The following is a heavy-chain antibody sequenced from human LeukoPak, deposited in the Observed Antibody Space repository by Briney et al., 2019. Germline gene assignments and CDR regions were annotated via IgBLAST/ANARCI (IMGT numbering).Heavy chain of an antibody. V-gene: IGHV3-23*01. J-gene: IGHJ4*02. Sequence: GGSLRLSCAAPGFTFSSYSMNWVRQAPGKGLEWVSAISGSGGSTYYPDSVKGRFTISRDNSKNTLYLQMNSLRAEDTAIYYCAKDGGIAARLVDDWGQGTLVTVSS. CDR2: ISGSGGST. CDR1: GFTFSSYS. D-gene: IGHD6-6*01. CDR3: AKDGGIAARLVDD.